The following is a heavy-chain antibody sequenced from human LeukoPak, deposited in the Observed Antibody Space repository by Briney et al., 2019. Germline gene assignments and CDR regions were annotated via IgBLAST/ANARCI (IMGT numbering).Heavy chain of an antibody. CDR1: GYTFTGYY. V-gene: IGHV1-2*02. J-gene: IGHJ4*02. Sequence: ASVKVSCKASGYTFTGYYMHWVRQAPGQGLEWMGWINPNSGGTNYAQKFQGRVTMTRDTSISTAYMELIRLSSDDTAVYYCARDQTGLYYYGSGSYIPDGFLVWGQGTLVTVS. CDR2: INPNSGGT. D-gene: IGHD3-10*01. CDR3: ARDQTGLYYYGSGSYIPDGFLV.